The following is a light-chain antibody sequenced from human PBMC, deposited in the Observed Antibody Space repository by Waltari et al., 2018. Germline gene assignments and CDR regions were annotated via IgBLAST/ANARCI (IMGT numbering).Light chain of an antibody. CDR2: SAS. CDR1: QSISIY. CDR3: QQSHNTPFT. J-gene: IGKJ3*01. Sequence: DIQMTQSPSSLSASVGDRVTITCRASQSISIYLNWCQQKPGKAPTLLVYSASTLQSGVPSMFSGSGSGTDFTLTITSLQPEDVATYYGQQSHNTPFTLGPGTKV. V-gene: IGKV1-39*01.